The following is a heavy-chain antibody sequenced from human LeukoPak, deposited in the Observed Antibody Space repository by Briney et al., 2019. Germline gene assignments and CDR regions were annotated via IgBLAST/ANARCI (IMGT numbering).Heavy chain of an antibody. Sequence: GGSLRLSCAAAGFTFSSDAMSWVRQAPGKGLGWVSAISGSGGSTYYTDSVKGRFTISSDNSKNTLYLQMNSLRAEDTAVYYCASTRGGYSGYSLGAFDIWGQGTMVTVSS. D-gene: IGHD5-12*01. J-gene: IGHJ3*02. CDR1: GFTFSSDA. CDR2: ISGSGGST. V-gene: IGHV3-23*01. CDR3: ASTRGGYSGYSLGAFDI.